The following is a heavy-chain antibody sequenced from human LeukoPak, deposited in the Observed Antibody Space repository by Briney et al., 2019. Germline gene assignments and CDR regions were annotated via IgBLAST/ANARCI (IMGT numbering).Heavy chain of an antibody. D-gene: IGHD6-19*01. CDR3: ASLAVAGLSEGY. CDR2: MYYSGST. J-gene: IGHJ4*02. V-gene: IGHV4-59*08. Sequence: SETLSLTCTVSGDSVRSFHWSWIRQPPGKGLEWIGHMYYSGSTNYNPSLKSRVSMSVDTSKNQFSLKLSSVTAADTAVYYCASLAVAGLSEGYWGQGTLVIVSS. CDR1: GDSVRSFH.